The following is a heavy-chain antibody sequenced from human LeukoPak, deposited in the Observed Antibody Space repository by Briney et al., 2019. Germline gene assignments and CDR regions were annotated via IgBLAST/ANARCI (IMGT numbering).Heavy chain of an antibody. CDR3: ARDLPVIFTGYYNLFDY. D-gene: IGHD3-9*01. J-gene: IGHJ4*02. CDR2: ISGRSDTI. Sequence: PGGSLRLSCAASGFTFSPYRMNWVRQAPGKGLEWVSYISGRSDTIHYADSVKDRFTICRDNAQNSLYLQMNSLRAEATAVYYCARDLPVIFTGYYNLFDYWGQGTLVTVSS. CDR1: GFTFSPYR. V-gene: IGHV3-48*04.